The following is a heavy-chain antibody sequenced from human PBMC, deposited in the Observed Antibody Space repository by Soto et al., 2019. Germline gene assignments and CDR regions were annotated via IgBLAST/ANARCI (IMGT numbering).Heavy chain of an antibody. J-gene: IGHJ4*02. D-gene: IGHD5-18*01. Sequence: QVQLVQSGAEVKKPASSVKVSCKASGGTFSSYAIIWVRQAPGQGLEWMGGIIPIFGTANYAQKFQGRVRITAYESTSTADMELSSLRSEDTAVYYCARAGDSNGYSFEAYWGQGTLVTVSS. CDR2: IIPIFGTA. CDR3: ARAGDSNGYSFEAY. CDR1: GGTFSSYA. V-gene: IGHV1-69*12.